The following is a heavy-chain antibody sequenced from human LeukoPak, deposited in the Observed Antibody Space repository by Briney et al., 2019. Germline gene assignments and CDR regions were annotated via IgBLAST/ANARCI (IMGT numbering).Heavy chain of an antibody. CDR1: GFTFSSYS. CDR2: ISSSSSTI. D-gene: IGHD3-10*01. V-gene: IGHV3-48*04. Sequence: GGSLRLSCAASGFTFSSYSMNWVRQAPGKGLEWVSYISSSSSTIYYADSVKGRFTISRDNAKNSLYLQMNSLRAEDTAVYYCARDMGYYGSGSYLFDYWGQGTLVTVSS. J-gene: IGHJ4*02. CDR3: ARDMGYYGSGSYLFDY.